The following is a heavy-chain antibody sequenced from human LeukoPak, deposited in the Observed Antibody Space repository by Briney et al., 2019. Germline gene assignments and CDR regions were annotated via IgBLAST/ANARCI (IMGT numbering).Heavy chain of an antibody. CDR2: IKNDGSTT. V-gene: IGHV3-74*01. CDR3: AKDSTVFDY. CDR1: GFTFSSYW. J-gene: IGHJ4*02. D-gene: IGHD4-11*01. Sequence: GGSLRLSCAASGFTFSSYWMHWVRQPPGKGLVWVSRIKNDGSTTTYADSVKGRFTVSRDNAKNTLYLQMNSLRAEDTAVYYCAKDSTVFDYWGQGTLVTVSS.